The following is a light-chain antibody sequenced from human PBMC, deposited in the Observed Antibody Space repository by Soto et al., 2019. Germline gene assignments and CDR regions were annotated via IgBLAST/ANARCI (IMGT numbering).Light chain of an antibody. Sequence: QSVLTQPPSVSGSPGQSVTISCAGTSSDVGGYNRVSWYQQPPGTAPKLVISEVSNRPSGVPDRFSGSKSANTASLTISGLQAEDEAEYYCSSYTGSSTWVFGTGTKVTVL. CDR1: SSDVGGYNR. CDR2: EVS. J-gene: IGLJ1*01. V-gene: IGLV2-18*02. CDR3: SSYTGSSTWV.